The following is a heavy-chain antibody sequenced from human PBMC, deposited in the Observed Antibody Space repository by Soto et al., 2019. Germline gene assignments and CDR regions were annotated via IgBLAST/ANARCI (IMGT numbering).Heavy chain of an antibody. J-gene: IGHJ4*02. CDR2: INPSGGST. CDR1: GNTFTSYY. Sequence: GASVKVSCKASGNTFTSYYMHWGRQAPGQRLEWMGIINPSGGSTSYAQKFQGRVTMTRDTSTSTVYMELSSLRSEDTAVYYCARSLSGPTPPTDRYYFDYWGQGTLVTVSS. CDR3: ARSLSGPTPPTDRYYFDY. V-gene: IGHV1-46*01. D-gene: IGHD3-10*01.